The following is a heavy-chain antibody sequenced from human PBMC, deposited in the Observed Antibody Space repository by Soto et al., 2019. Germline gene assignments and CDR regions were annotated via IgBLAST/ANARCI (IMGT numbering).Heavy chain of an antibody. CDR1: GYTFTSYG. CDR3: ARDRTSFGVVIMPPDP. D-gene: IGHD3-3*01. Sequence: ASVKVSCKASGYTFTSYGISWVRQAPGQGLEWMGWISAYNGNTNYAQKLQGRVTMTTDTSTSTAYMELRSLRSDDTAVYYCARDRTSFGVVIMPPDPWGQGTLVTVSS. CDR2: ISAYNGNT. V-gene: IGHV1-18*01. J-gene: IGHJ5*02.